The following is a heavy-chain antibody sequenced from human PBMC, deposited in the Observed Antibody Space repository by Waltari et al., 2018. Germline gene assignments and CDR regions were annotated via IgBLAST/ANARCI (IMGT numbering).Heavy chain of an antibody. V-gene: IGHV4-38-2*02. J-gene: IGHJ3*02. CDR1: GYSISSGYY. Sequence: QVQLQESGPGLVKPSETLSLTCTVSGYSISSGYYWGWIRQPPGKGLEWIGVIYHRGSTYSNPSLKSRVTISVDTSKNQFSLKLSSVTAADTAVYYCAKGSGAFDIWGQGTMVTVSS. CDR3: AKGSGAFDI. CDR2: IYHRGST. D-gene: IGHD6-25*01.